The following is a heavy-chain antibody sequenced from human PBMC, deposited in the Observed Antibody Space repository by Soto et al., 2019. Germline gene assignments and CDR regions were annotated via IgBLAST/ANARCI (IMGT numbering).Heavy chain of an antibody. J-gene: IGHJ4*02. CDR3: ASGVSSGAFDY. D-gene: IGHD1-26*01. V-gene: IGHV4-59*01. CDR1: GGSISSYY. Sequence: TSETLSLTXTVSGGSISSYYWSWIRQPPGKGLEWIGYIYYSGSTNYNPSLKSRVTISVDTSKNQFSLKLSSVTAADTAVYYCASGVSSGAFDYWGQGTLVTVSS. CDR2: IYYSGST.